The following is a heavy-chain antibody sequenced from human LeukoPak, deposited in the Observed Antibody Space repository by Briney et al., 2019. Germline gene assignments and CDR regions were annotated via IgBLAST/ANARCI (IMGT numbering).Heavy chain of an antibody. J-gene: IGHJ4*02. V-gene: IGHV4-39*07. CDR1: GGSISSSSYY. CDR3: ARNLIPEQLVMNF. Sequence: SETLSLTCTVSGGSISSSSYYWGWIRQPPGKGLEWIGSIYYSGSTYYNPSLKSRVTISVDTSKNQFSLKLSSVTAADTAVYYCARNLIPEQLVMNFWGQGTLVTVSS. CDR2: IYYSGST. D-gene: IGHD6-13*01.